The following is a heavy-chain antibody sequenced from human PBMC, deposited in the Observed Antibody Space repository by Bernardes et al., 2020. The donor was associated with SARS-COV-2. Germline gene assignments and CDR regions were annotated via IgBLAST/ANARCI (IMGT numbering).Heavy chain of an antibody. Sequence: SETLSLTCTVSGGSINNDYWSWIRQVSGKGLEWIGYIYYTVSTNYNPSLKSRATISVDTSKNQYSLKLSSVTATETAVYYCARQAKRGGFDYWGQGTLVTVSS. V-gene: IGHV4-59*08. CDR2: IYYTVST. CDR1: GGSINNDY. D-gene: IGHD3-16*01. J-gene: IGHJ4*02. CDR3: ARQAKRGGFDY.